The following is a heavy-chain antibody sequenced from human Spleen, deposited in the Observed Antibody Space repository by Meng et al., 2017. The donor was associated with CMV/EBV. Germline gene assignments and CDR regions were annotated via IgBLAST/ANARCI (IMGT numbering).Heavy chain of an antibody. Sequence: GESLKISCKGSGYSFTSYWIGWVRQMPGKGLEWMAIIYPGDSDTTYSPSFQGQVTLSVDKSISTAYLQWSSLKASDTAMYYCARASRGQLLDFDYWGQGTLVTVSS. J-gene: IGHJ4*02. CDR2: IYPGDSDT. CDR3: ARASRGQLLDFDY. V-gene: IGHV5-51*01. D-gene: IGHD6-6*01. CDR1: GYSFTSYW.